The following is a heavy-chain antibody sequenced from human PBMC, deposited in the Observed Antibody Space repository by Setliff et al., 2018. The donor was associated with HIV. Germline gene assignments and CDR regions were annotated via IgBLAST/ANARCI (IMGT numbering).Heavy chain of an antibody. V-gene: IGHV4-38-2*01. J-gene: IGHJ4*02. D-gene: IGHD1-26*01. Sequence: SETLSLTCAVSGFYISAGYYWGWIRQSPGRGLEWIGCIYNSGQTYYNPSLKSRVTISIDTSENQFSLSLSSVTAADTALYFCARAPPGIQLLTTTNGPYYFDFWGQGLLVTVSS. CDR1: GFYISAGYY. CDR2: IYNSGQT. CDR3: ARAPPGIQLLTTTNGPYYFDF.